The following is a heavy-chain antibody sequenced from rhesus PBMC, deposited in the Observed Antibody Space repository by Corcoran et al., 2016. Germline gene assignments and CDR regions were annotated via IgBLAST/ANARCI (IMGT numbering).Heavy chain of an antibody. J-gene: IGHJ6*01. CDR1: GFTFSSSA. CDR3: ARSYDEDDYGYYYTPTGGLDS. V-gene: IGHV3-118*01. CDR2: VSCKSNNYET. Sequence: EVQLVESGGGLVQPGGSLRLSCAASGFTFSSSAMHWVRQASGQGVEGGGRVSCKSNNYETGYAGSVKGRFTISRDDSKNTAYLQMNSLKTEDTAVYYCARSYDEDDYGYYYTPTGGLDSWGQGVVVTVSS. D-gene: IGHD3S6*01.